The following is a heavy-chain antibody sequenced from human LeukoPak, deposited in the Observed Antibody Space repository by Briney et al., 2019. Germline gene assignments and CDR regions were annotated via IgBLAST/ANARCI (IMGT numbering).Heavy chain of an antibody. CDR2: IIPIFGTA. Sequence: ASVKVSCKASGGTFSSYDISWVRQAPGQGLEWMGGIIPIFGTANYAQKFQGRVTITADESTSTAYMELSSLRSEDTAVYYCARDRRGSYRFDYWGQGTLVTVSS. D-gene: IGHD1-26*01. CDR1: GGTFSSYD. CDR3: ARDRRGSYRFDY. J-gene: IGHJ4*02. V-gene: IGHV1-69*13.